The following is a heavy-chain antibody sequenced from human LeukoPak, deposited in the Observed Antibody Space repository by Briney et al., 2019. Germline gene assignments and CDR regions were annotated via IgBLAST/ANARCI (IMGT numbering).Heavy chain of an antibody. D-gene: IGHD6-6*01. V-gene: IGHV3-23*01. J-gene: IGHJ4*02. Sequence: PGGSLRLSCEASGFTFSSYAMSWVRQAPGKGLEWVSSIGGSGGSTYYVDSVKGRFTISRDNFKNTLYLQMNSLRAEDTAVYYCAKDRSTIAAPCDQRGQGTLVTVSS. CDR2: IGGSGGST. CDR1: GFTFSSYA. CDR3: AKDRSTIAAPCDQ.